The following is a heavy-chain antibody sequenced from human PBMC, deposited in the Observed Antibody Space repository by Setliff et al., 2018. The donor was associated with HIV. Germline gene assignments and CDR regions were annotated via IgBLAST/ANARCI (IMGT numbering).Heavy chain of an antibody. D-gene: IGHD3-16*01. CDR2: LYNSGTT. J-gene: IGHJ6*03. Sequence: SETLSLTCSVSGGSVSDYFWSWIRQPAGKGLEWIGRLYNSGTTNYNPSLKSRLTMSVDTSNTHFSLKLDSVTAADTAVYYCARDGDVVGFWGYYMDVWGKGTTVTVSS. CDR1: GGSVSDYF. V-gene: IGHV4-4*07. CDR3: ARDGDVVGFWGYYMDV.